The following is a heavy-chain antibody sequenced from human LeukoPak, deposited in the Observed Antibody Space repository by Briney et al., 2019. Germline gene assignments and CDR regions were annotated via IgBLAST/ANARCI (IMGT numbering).Heavy chain of an antibody. J-gene: IGHJ4*02. CDR3: ASGPYSGTFDS. CDR2: INPNSGAT. CDR1: GYTFTGYY. V-gene: IGHV1-2*02. Sequence: ASVKDSCKAPGYTFTGYYMHWVRQAPGQGLEWMGWINPNSGATNYAQRFQGRVTMTRDTSISTTYMELSRLRSDDTAVYYCASGPYSGTFDSWGQGTLVTVSS. D-gene: IGHD1-26*01.